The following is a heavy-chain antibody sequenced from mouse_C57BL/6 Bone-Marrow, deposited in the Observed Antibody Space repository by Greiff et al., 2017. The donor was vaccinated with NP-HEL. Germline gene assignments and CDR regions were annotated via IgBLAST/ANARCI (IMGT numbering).Heavy chain of an antibody. CDR1: GYTFTSYG. V-gene: IGHV1-81*01. D-gene: IGHD1-1*01. Sequence: VQLQQSGAELARPGASVKLSCKASGYTFTSYGISWVKQRTGQGLEWIGEIYPRSGNTYYNEKFKGKATLTADKSSSTAYMALRSLTSEDSAVYFCARGGNYYGSTFSYWYFDVWGTGTTVTVSS. CDR2: IYPRSGNT. CDR3: ARGGNYYGSTFSYWYFDV. J-gene: IGHJ1*03.